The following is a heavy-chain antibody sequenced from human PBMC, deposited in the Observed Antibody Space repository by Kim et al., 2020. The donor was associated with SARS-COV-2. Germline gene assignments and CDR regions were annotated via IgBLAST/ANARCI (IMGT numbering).Heavy chain of an antibody. CDR2: IRSKAYGGTT. CDR3: TRVDLRDYDFWSGPTTDY. J-gene: IGHJ4*02. CDR1: GFTFGDYA. Sequence: GGSLRLSCTASGFTFGDYAMSWFRQAPGKGLEWVGFIRSKAYGGTTEYAASVKGRFTISRDDSKSIAYLQMNSLKTEDTAVYYCTRVDLRDYDFWSGPTTDYWGQGTLVTVSS. D-gene: IGHD3-3*01. V-gene: IGHV3-49*03.